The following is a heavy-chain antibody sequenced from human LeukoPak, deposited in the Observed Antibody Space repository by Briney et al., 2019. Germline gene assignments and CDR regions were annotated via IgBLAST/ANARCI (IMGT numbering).Heavy chain of an antibody. V-gene: IGHV4-34*01. Sequence: SETLSLTCAVYGGSFSGFYWSWIRQPPGKGLEWIGDINHSGGTNYIPSLKSRVTISVDTSKNQFSLKLSSVTAADTAVYYCARSAKGIAVAVPAFDYWGQGTLVTVSS. J-gene: IGHJ4*02. D-gene: IGHD6-19*01. CDR2: INHSGGT. CDR3: ARSAKGIAVAVPAFDY. CDR1: GGSFSGFY.